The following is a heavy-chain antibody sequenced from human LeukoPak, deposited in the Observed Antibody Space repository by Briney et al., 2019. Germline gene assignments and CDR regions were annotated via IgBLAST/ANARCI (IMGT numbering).Heavy chain of an antibody. D-gene: IGHD6-13*01. J-gene: IGHJ5*02. CDR3: ARDHRYSSSWYKVPNWFDP. Sequence: SETLSLTCTVSGGSISSYYWSWIRQPAGKGLEWIGRIYTSGSTNYNPSLKSRVTMSVDTSKNQFSLKLSSVTAADTAVYYCARDHRYSSSWYKVPNWFDPWGQGTLVTVSS. CDR1: GGSISSYY. V-gene: IGHV4-4*07. CDR2: IYTSGST.